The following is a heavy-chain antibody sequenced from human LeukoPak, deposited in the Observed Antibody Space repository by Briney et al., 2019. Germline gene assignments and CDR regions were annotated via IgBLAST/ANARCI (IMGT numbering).Heavy chain of an antibody. CDR2: INSDGSST. J-gene: IGHJ4*02. D-gene: IGHD2-8*02. V-gene: IGHV3-74*01. Sequence: GGSLRLSCAASGFTFSSYWMHWVRQAPGKGLVWVSRINSDGSSTSYADSVKGRFTISRDNAKNTLYLQMNSLRAEDTAVYYCARVTGLSRQYYFDYWGQGTLVTVSS. CDR1: GFTFSSYW. CDR3: ARVTGLSRQYYFDY.